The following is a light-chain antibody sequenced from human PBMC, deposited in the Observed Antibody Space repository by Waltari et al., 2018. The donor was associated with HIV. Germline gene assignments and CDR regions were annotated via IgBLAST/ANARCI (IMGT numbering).Light chain of an antibody. J-gene: IGLJ3*02. Sequence: SYELTQPPSVSVSPGQTARITCSGDALRKKYAYWYQQKSGQAPVLVIYEDSKRPSGIPERFSGSSSGTMATLTISGAQVEDEADYYCYSTDSSDWVFGGGTKLTVL. V-gene: IGLV3-10*01. CDR1: ALRKKY. CDR3: YSTDSSDWV. CDR2: EDS.